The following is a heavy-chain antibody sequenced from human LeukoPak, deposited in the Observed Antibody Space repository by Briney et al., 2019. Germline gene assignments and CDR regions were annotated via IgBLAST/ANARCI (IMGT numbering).Heavy chain of an antibody. Sequence: GGSLRLSCAASGFTFSSYGMSWVRQAPGKGLEWVSAISGSGGSTYYADSVKGRFTISRDNSKNTLYLQMNSLRAEDTAVYYCAKYSSSWYPKTYYFDYWDQGTLVTVSS. V-gene: IGHV3-23*01. CDR1: GFTFSSYG. J-gene: IGHJ4*02. CDR3: AKYSSSWYPKTYYFDY. D-gene: IGHD6-13*01. CDR2: ISGSGGST.